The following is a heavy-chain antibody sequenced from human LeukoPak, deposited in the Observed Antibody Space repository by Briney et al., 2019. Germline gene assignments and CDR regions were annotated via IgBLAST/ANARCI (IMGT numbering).Heavy chain of an antibody. V-gene: IGHV1-69*05. D-gene: IGHD1-26*01. CDR1: IHTLSLYY. Sequence: SVKLSRGASIHTLSLYYTSCVPHPSTQALEWVGGLLPIFGTAKYTQKFQDRDKITTHDSTRRAHIELSSLRSEDTAVYYCARDQGTVREYSGSYFPLDYWGQGTLVTVSS. J-gene: IGHJ4*02. CDR3: ARDQGTVREYSGSYFPLDY. CDR2: LLPIFGTA.